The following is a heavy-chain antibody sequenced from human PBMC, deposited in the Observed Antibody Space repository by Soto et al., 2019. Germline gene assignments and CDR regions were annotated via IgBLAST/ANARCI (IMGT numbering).Heavy chain of an antibody. V-gene: IGHV1-46*01. CDR1: GYTFTSYY. Sequence: QVQLVQSGAEVKKPGASVKVSCKASGYTFTSYYMHWVRQAPGQGLEWMGIINPSGGSTSYAQKLQGRVTMTRDTSTSTVYMELSSLRSEDTAVYYCARDRSTVSHYYYYYGMDVWGQGTTVTVSS. D-gene: IGHD4-4*01. CDR3: ARDRSTVSHYYYYYGMDV. CDR2: INPSGGST. J-gene: IGHJ6*02.